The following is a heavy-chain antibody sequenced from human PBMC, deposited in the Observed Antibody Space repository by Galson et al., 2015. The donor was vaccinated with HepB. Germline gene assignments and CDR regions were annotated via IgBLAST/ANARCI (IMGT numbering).Heavy chain of an antibody. Sequence: SLRLSCAASGFTVSSNYMSWVRQAPGKGLEWVSIIYSGTSTYYADSVRGRFTISRHNFKNTLYLQMNSLRAEDTAVYYCARGPRYYYDSSGPGYFDHWGQGTLVTVSS. J-gene: IGHJ4*02. D-gene: IGHD3-22*01. V-gene: IGHV3-53*04. CDR2: IYSGTST. CDR3: ARGPRYYYDSSGPGYFDH. CDR1: GFTVSSNY.